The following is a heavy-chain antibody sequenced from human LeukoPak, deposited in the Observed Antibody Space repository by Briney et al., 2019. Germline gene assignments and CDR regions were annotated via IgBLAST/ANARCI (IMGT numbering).Heavy chain of an antibody. CDR2: ISSTSTYI. CDR1: GFTFSSYS. D-gene: IGHD5-18*01. Sequence: GGSLRLSCAASGFTFSSYSMNWLRQAPGKGLEGVSSISSTSTYIYSADSVKGRFTISSNNAKNSLYLQMNSLRAEDTALYYCARGRYSYGYYFDYWGQGTLVTVSS. J-gene: IGHJ4*02. CDR3: ARGRYSYGYYFDY. V-gene: IGHV3-21*01.